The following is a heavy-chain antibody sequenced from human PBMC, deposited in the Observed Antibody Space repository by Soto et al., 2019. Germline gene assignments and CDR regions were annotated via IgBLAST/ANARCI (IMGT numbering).Heavy chain of an antibody. CDR3: ARGQVAARPGYYYYGMDV. J-gene: IGHJ6*02. CDR1: GFTFSSYG. CDR2: IWYDGSNK. Sequence: QVQLVESGGGVVQPGRSLRLSCAASGFTFSSYGMHWVRQAPGKGLEWVAVIWYDGSNKYYADSVKGRFTISRDNSKNTLYLQMNSLRAEDTAVYYCARGQVAARPGYYYYGMDVWGQGTTVTVSS. V-gene: IGHV3-33*01. D-gene: IGHD6-6*01.